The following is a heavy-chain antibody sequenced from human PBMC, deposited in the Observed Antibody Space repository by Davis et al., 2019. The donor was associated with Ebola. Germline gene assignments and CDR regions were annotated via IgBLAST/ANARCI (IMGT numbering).Heavy chain of an antibody. V-gene: IGHV6-1*01. CDR1: WDRVSRHSAA. CDR3: ARGGWGSGMDV. J-gene: IGHJ6*02. D-gene: IGHD6-19*01. CDR2: TYYRSKWYN. Sequence: QTPSHPLSISWDRVSRHSAALSWISPSPSTGLEWLGRTYYRSKWYNDYAVSVKSRITINPETSTNQFTLQLNSVTPEDTAVYYCARGGWGSGMDVWGQGTTVTVSS.